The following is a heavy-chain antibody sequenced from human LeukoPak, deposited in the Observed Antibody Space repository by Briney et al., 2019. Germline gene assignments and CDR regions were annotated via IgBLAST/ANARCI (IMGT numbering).Heavy chain of an antibody. J-gene: IGHJ4*02. CDR3: ARAPWAAAGGVDY. CDR2: TWYDGSNK. Sequence: GGSLRLSCAASGFTFSSCGMHWVRQAPGKGLEWVAVTWYDGSNKNYADSVKGRFTISRDNSKNTLYLQMNSLRAEDTAVYYCARAPWAAAGGVDYWGQGTLVTVSS. D-gene: IGHD6-13*01. V-gene: IGHV3-33*01. CDR1: GFTFSSCG.